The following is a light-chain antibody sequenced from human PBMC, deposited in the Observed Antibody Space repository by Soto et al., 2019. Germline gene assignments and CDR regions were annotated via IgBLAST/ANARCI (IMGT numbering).Light chain of an antibody. CDR2: DAS. CDR1: QSISSW. J-gene: IGKJ1*01. CDR3: QQYNTYPWT. V-gene: IGKV1-5*01. Sequence: DIQVTQSPSTLSASVGDRVTFTCRASQSISSWLAWYQQKPGRAPKLLIYDASTLESGVPSRFSGSGSGTEFTLTIIRLQPDDFATYYCQQYNTYPWTFGQGTKVKIK.